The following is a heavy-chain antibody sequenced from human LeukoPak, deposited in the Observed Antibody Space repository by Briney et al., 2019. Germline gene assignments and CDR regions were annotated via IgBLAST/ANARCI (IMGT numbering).Heavy chain of an antibody. J-gene: IGHJ5*02. CDR1: GYTFTSYG. CDR2: ISAYNGNT. CDR3: ARVYCSSTSCYLGGEEYNWFDP. V-gene: IGHV1-18*01. D-gene: IGHD2-2*01. Sequence: ASVKVSCKASGYTFTSYGISWVRQAPGQGLEWMGWISAYNGNTNYAQKFQGRVTITADESTSTAYMELSSLRSEDTAVYYCARVYCSSTSCYLGGEEYNWFDPWGQGTLVTVSS.